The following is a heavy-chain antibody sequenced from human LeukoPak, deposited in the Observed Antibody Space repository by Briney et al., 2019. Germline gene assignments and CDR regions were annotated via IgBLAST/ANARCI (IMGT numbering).Heavy chain of an antibody. CDR2: ISGSGGIT. V-gene: IGHV3-23*01. Sequence: PGGSLRLSCAGSGFXFSNYAISWVRQAPGKGLEWVSTISGSGGITHSAASVTGRFIISRDNSKNTLYLQMNSLRAEDTAIYYCAREVPSLDYWGQGTLVTVSS. J-gene: IGHJ4*02. CDR3: AREVPSLDY. CDR1: GFXFSNYA.